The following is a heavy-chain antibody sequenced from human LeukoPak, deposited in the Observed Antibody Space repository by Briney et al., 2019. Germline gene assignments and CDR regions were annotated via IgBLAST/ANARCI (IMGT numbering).Heavy chain of an antibody. V-gene: IGHV1-69*13. CDR2: IIPIFGTA. J-gene: IGHJ4*02. CDR1: GGTFSSYA. CDR3: ASPYGSGSRWYFDY. D-gene: IGHD3-10*01. Sequence: SVKVSCKASGGTFSSYAISWVRQAPGQGLEWMGGIIPIFGTANYAQKFQGRVTITADESTSTAYMELSSLRSEDTAVYYCASPYGSGSRWYFDYWGQGTLVTVSS.